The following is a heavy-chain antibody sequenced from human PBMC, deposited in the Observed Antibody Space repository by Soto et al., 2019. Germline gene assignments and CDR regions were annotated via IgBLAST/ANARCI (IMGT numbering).Heavy chain of an antibody. CDR1: GYSFNTYW. Sequence: PGESLKISCKGSGYSFNTYWIGWVRQMPGKGLEWMGIMYPGDSDTRYSPSFQGQVTISADKSISTAYLQWSSLKASDTAMYYCARNSSEYRSSTHFGWFDPWGQGTLVTVS. J-gene: IGHJ5*02. V-gene: IGHV5-51*01. CDR3: ARNSSEYRSSTHFGWFDP. CDR2: MYPGDSDT. D-gene: IGHD6-6*01.